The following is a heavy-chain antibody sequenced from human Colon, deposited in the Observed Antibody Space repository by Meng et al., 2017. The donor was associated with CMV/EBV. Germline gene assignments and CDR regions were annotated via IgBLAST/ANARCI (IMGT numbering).Heavy chain of an antibody. Sequence: GGSLRLSCAASGLILSDYWMNWVRLAPGQGLEWVGNINGDGSRQDYVDSVEGRFTMIRDNARNSLYLQMNRLRAEDTGVYYCASGPRSGSYWGQGTLVTVSS. J-gene: IGHJ4*02. CDR1: GLILSDYW. CDR3: ASGPRSGSY. D-gene: IGHD2-15*01. V-gene: IGHV3-7*01. CDR2: INGDGSRQ.